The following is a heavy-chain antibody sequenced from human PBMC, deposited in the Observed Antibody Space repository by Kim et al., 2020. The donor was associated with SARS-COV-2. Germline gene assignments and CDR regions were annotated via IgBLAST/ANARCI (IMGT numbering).Heavy chain of an antibody. CDR3: ARDTITSYDSSTHAFDI. CDR1: GGTFSSYA. D-gene: IGHD3-22*01. Sequence: SVKVSCKASGGTFSSYAISWVRQAPGQGLEWMGGIIPIFGTANYAQKFQGRVTITADESTSTAYMELSSLRSEDTAVYYCARDTITSYDSSTHAFDIWGQGTMVTVSS. J-gene: IGHJ3*02. CDR2: IIPIFGTA. V-gene: IGHV1-69*13.